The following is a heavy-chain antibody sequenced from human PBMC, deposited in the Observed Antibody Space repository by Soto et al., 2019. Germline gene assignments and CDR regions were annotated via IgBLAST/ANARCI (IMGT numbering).Heavy chain of an antibody. J-gene: IGHJ5*02. CDR3: ARTGAGVLMVQKDNWFDP. V-gene: IGHV4-30-4*01. Sequence: QVQLQESGPGLVKPSQTLSLTCTDSGGSISSGDYYWSWIRQPPGKGLEWIGYIYYSGSTYYNPSLKSRVTISVDTSTNQFSLKLSSVTAADTAVYYCARTGAGVLMVQKDNWFDPWGQGTLVTVSS. D-gene: IGHD2-8*01. CDR2: IYYSGST. CDR1: GGSISSGDYY.